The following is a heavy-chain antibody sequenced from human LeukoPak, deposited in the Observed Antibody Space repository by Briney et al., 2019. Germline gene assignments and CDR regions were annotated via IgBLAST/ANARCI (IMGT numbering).Heavy chain of an antibody. D-gene: IGHD3-9*01. V-gene: IGHV1-18*01. CDR3: AREQNYDILTGYSRAFDY. Sequence: ASVKVSCKASGYTFTIYGISWVRQAPGQGLEWMGWISAYNGNTNYAQKLQGRVTMTTDTSTSTAYMELRSLRSDDTAVYYCAREQNYDILTGYSRAFDYWGQGTLVTVSS. CDR2: ISAYNGNT. J-gene: IGHJ4*02. CDR1: GYTFTIYG.